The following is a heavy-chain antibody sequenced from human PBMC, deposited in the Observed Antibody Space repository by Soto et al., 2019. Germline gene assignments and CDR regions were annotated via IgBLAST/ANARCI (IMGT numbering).Heavy chain of an antibody. CDR1: GFTFSSYG. CDR3: AKVRGRDGYNDFDY. J-gene: IGHJ4*02. CDR2: ISYDGSNK. V-gene: IGHV3-30*18. D-gene: IGHD5-12*01. Sequence: GGSLRLSCAASGFTFSSYGMHWVRQAPGKGLEWVAVISYDGSNKYYADSVKGRFTISRDNSKNTLYLQMNSLRAEDTAVYYCAKVRGRDGYNDFDYWGQGTLVTVSS.